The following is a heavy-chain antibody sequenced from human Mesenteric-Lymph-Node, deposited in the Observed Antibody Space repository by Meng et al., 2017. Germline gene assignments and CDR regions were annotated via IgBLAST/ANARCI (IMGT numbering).Heavy chain of an antibody. CDR3: ARGQYYHGSGSYHNFDY. V-gene: IGHV3-30*04. CDR1: GFTFSSYA. J-gene: IGHJ4*02. Sequence: GESLKISCAASGFTFSSYAMHWVRQAPGKGLEWVAVISYDGSNKYYADSVKGRFTISRDNSKNTLYLQMNSLRAEDTAVYYCARGQYYHGSGSYHNFDYWGQGTLVTVSS. CDR2: ISYDGSNK. D-gene: IGHD3-10*01.